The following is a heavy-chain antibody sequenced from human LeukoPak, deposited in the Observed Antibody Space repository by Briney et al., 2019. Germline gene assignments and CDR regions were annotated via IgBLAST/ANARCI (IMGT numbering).Heavy chain of an antibody. CDR3: ARVRTYGMTNPLFFQH. J-gene: IGHJ1*01. Sequence: SGTLSLTCTVSGGSISSRSYYWGWIRQPPGKGLEWIGSIYYSGSTYYNPSLKSRVTISVDTSKNQFSLKLSSVTAADTAVYYCARVRTYGMTNPLFFQHWGQGTLVTVSS. V-gene: IGHV4-39*07. CDR2: IYYSGST. CDR1: GGSISSRSYY. D-gene: IGHD2-8*01.